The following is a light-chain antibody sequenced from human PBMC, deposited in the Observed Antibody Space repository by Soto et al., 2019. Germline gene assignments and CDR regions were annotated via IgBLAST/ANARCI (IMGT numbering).Light chain of an antibody. V-gene: IGLV3-21*02. CDR2: DDD. CDR1: NIGSRS. CDR3: QVWDTSSYQDV. Sequence: SYEPTQPPSVSVAPGQTARFACGGNNIGSRSVHWYQQRPGQAPILVVFDDDDRPSGIPERFSGSNSGNTATLTIIRVEAGDEADYYCQVWDTSSYQDVFGSGTKVTVL. J-gene: IGLJ1*01.